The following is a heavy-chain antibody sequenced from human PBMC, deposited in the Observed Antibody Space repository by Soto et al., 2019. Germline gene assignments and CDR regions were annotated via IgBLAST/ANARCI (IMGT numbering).Heavy chain of an antibody. CDR3: ARVLLVSVALYNFDY. J-gene: IGHJ4*02. Sequence: ASVKVSCKASGYTFTGHYIHWVRQAPEQGPEWMGEIGPESGATRYAQRFQGRVTMTRDMSITTVYMELNNLSSVTAADTAVYYCARVLLVSVALYNFDYWGQGTLVTVSS. D-gene: IGHD2-2*01. CDR1: GYTFTGHY. CDR2: IGPESGAT. V-gene: IGHV1-2*02.